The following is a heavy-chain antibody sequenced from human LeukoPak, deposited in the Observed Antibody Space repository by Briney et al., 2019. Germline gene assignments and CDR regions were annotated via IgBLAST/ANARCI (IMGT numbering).Heavy chain of an antibody. V-gene: IGHV4-39*01. CDR1: GGSISSSSYY. J-gene: IGHJ4*02. CDR3: ARLGSLTGDFTIYY. CDR2: IYYSGST. D-gene: IGHD7-27*01. Sequence: SETLSLTCTVSGGSISSSSYYWGWIRQPPGKGLEWIGSIYYSGSTYYNPSLKSRVTISVDTSKNQFSLKLSSVTAADTAVYYCARLGSLTGDFTIYYWGQGTLVTVSS.